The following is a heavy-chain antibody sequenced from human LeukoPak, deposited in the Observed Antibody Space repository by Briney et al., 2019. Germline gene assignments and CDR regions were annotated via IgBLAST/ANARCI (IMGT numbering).Heavy chain of an antibody. Sequence: GGSLRLSCAASGFTFSSYDMHWVRQAPGKGLEWVSAIGTAGDTYYPGSVKGRFTISRENAKNSLYLQMNSLRAGDTAVYYCARGYRDHSSSWGNYYYYYMDVWGKGTTVTVSS. CDR2: IGTAGDT. J-gene: IGHJ6*03. CDR1: GFTFSSYD. D-gene: IGHD6-13*01. V-gene: IGHV3-13*01. CDR3: ARGYRDHSSSWGNYYYYYMDV.